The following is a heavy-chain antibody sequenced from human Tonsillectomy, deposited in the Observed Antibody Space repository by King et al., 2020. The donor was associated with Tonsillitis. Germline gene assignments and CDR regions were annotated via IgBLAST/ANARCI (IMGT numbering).Heavy chain of an antibody. CDR1: GFSLSTIAMR. J-gene: IGHJ4*02. CDR2: FIGDVIK. Sequence: ITLKESGPALVKPTQTLTLTCAFSGFSLSTIAMRVSWIRQPPGRPLEWLDPFIGDVIKSYSTSLKTRLTISKDTSKNQVVLTMTNMDPVDTATYYCARTNYSPYYFDYWGQGTLVTVSS. V-gene: IGHV2-70*04. D-gene: IGHD4-11*01. CDR3: ARTNYSPYYFDY.